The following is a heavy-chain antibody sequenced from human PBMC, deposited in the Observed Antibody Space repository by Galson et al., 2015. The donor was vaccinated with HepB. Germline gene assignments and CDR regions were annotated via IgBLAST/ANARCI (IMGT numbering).Heavy chain of an antibody. J-gene: IGHJ6*03. D-gene: IGHD2-2*01. Sequence: SVKVSCKASGGTFSSYAISWVRQAPGQGLEWMGGIIPIFGTANYAQKFQGRVTITADESTSTAYMELSSLRSEDTAVYYCARSEYCSSTSCSGRYYYYYMDVWGKGTTVTVSS. CDR3: ARSEYCSSTSCSGRYYYYYMDV. CDR1: GGTFSSYA. CDR2: IIPIFGTA. V-gene: IGHV1-69*13.